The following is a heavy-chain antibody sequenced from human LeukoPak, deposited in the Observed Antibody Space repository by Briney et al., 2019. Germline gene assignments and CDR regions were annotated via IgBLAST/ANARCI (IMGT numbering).Heavy chain of an antibody. V-gene: IGHV3-74*01. CDR3: ARDRPGGSADY. Sequence: PGGSLRLSCAASGFTFSSYWMHWVRQVPGKGLVWVSRINPDGRSTNYADSVKGRLTMSRDNAKNTLYLQMNSLRAEDTAFYYCARDRPGGSADYWGQGTLVTVSS. J-gene: IGHJ4*02. CDR1: GFTFSSYW. CDR2: INPDGRST.